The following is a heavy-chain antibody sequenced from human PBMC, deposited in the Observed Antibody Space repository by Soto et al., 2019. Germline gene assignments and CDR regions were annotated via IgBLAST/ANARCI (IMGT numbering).Heavy chain of an antibody. CDR3: ARGRPDEMVVTAIRSYYYGMDV. Sequence: SETLSLTCAVYGGSFSNYYWSWIRQPPGKGLEWIGEINHSGSTNYNPSLKSRVTISVDTSKNQFSLKLSSVTAADTAVYYCARGRPDEMVVTAIRSYYYGMDVWGQGTTVTVSS. D-gene: IGHD2-21*02. V-gene: IGHV4-34*01. CDR1: GGSFSNYY. CDR2: INHSGST. J-gene: IGHJ6*02.